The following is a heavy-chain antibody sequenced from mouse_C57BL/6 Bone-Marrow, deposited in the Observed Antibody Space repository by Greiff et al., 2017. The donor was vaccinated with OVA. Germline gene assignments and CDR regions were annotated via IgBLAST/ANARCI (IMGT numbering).Heavy chain of an antibody. CDR3: AREGYYDWCAY. CDR1: GYTFTSYT. V-gene: IGHV1-4*01. CDR2: INPSSGYT. Sequence: VQLQQSGAELARPGASVKMSCKASGYTFTSYTMHWVKQRPGQGLEWIGYINPSSGYTKYNQKFKDKATLTADKSSSTAYMQLSSLTSEDSAVYYCAREGYYDWCAYWGQGTLVTVSA. J-gene: IGHJ3*01. D-gene: IGHD2-4*01.